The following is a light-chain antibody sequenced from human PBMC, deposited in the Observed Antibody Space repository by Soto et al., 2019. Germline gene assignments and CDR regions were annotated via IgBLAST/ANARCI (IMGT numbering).Light chain of an antibody. J-gene: IGKJ5*01. CDR1: QSVNSN. V-gene: IGKV3-15*01. Sequence: EIVMTQSPGTLSVSPGERATLSCRSSQSVNSNLAWYQQKPGQAPRLLIYGASTRATGIPGRFSGSGSGTEFTLTISSLQSEDFAVYYCQQYNNWPLTFGQGTRLEIK. CDR3: QQYNNWPLT. CDR2: GAS.